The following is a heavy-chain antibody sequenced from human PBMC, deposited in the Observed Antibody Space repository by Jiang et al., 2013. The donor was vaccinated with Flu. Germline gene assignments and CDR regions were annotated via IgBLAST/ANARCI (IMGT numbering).Heavy chain of an antibody. CDR2: IYLADSDT. D-gene: IGHD3-3*01. V-gene: IGHV5-51*01. Sequence: GAEVKKPGESLKISCQASGYNINTYWIGWVRQMPGKGLEWMGIIYLADSDTRYSPSFQGQVTISADKSINTAYLQWDSLKASDTSMYYCARHGDYDFWSHYPDYWGQGTLVTVSS. CDR1: GYNINTYW. J-gene: IGHJ4*02. CDR3: ARHGDYDFWSHYPDY.